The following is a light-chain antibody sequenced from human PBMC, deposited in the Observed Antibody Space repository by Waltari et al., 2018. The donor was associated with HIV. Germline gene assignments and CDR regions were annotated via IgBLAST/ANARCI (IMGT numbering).Light chain of an antibody. V-gene: IGLV1-47*01. J-gene: IGLJ3*02. Sequence: QSVLTHPPSASATPGQSVTISCSGSSSSLGSNYVYWYQHLPGPSPKLLIHRNNQRHSGVPDRFSGSKSGTSAALAISGLRYEEEADYYCAAWDDSLSGFWVFGGGTKLTVL. CDR2: RNN. CDR3: AAWDDSLSGFWV. CDR1: SSSLGSNY.